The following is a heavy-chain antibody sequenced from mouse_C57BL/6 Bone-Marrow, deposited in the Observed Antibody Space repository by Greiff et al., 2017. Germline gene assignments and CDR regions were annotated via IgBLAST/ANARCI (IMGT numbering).Heavy chain of an antibody. CDR1: GYTFTDYY. J-gene: IGHJ1*03. CDR2: INPYNGGT. CDR3: ERPYYYGRYWYFDV. V-gene: IGHV1-19*01. Sequence: EVQLQQSGPVLVKPGASVKMSCKASGYTFTDYYMNWVKQSHGKSLEWIGVINPYNGGTSYNQKFKGKATLTVDKSSSTAYMELNSLTSEDSAVYYCERPYYYGRYWYFDVWGTGTTVTVSS. D-gene: IGHD1-1*01.